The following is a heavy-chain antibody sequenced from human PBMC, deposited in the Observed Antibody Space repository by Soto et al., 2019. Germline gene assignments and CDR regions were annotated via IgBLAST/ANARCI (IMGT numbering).Heavy chain of an antibody. CDR1: GYTFTSYG. CDR2: ISAYNGNT. CDR3: AREYYYGWGPWY. D-gene: IGHD3-10*01. V-gene: IGHV1-18*01. J-gene: IGHJ4*02. Sequence: QVQLVQSGAEVKKPGASVKVSCKASGYTFTSYGITWVRQAPGQGLQRMGRISAYNGNTNYAQKLQGRVTMTPDTSTSTAYMERRSLTSDDTAVYYCAREYYYGWGPWYWGQGTLVTGSS.